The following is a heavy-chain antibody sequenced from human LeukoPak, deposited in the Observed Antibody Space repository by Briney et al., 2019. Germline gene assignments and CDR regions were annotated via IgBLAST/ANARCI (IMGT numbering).Heavy chain of an antibody. V-gene: IGHV4-39*07. J-gene: IGHJ4*02. CDR2: IYYSGST. CDR3: AREVHYYDSSGYYVPGD. D-gene: IGHD3-22*01. Sequence: SETLSLTCTVSGGSISSSSYYWGWIRQPPGKGLEWIGGIYYSGSTYYNPSLKSRVTISVDTSKNQFSLKLSSVTAADTAVYCCAREVHYYDSSGYYVPGDWGQGTLVTVSS. CDR1: GGSISSSSYY.